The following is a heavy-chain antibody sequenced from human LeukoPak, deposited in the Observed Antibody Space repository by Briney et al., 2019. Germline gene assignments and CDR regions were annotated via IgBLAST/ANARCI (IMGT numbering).Heavy chain of an antibody. CDR2: INHSGST. Sequence: PSETLSLTCAVYGGSFSGYYWSWIRQPPGKGLEWIGEINHSGSTNYNPSLKSRVTISVDTSKNQFSLKLSSVTAADTAVYHCVSIYDSSGYETWGQGTLVTVSS. CDR3: VSIYDSSGYET. J-gene: IGHJ5*02. CDR1: GGSFSGYY. V-gene: IGHV4-34*01. D-gene: IGHD3-22*01.